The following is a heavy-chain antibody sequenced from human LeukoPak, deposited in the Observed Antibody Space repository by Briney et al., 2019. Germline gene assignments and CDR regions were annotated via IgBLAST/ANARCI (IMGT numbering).Heavy chain of an antibody. CDR1: GYTFTGYY. V-gene: IGHV1-2*02. D-gene: IGHD3-3*01. J-gene: IGHJ4*02. Sequence: ASVKVSRKASGYTFTGYYMHWVRQAPGQGLEWMGWINPNSGDTNYAQKFQGRVTMTRDTSISTAYMELSKLRSDGTAMYYCARGAIFGVVTNYFDCWGQGTLVTVSS. CDR2: INPNSGDT. CDR3: ARGAIFGVVTNYFDC.